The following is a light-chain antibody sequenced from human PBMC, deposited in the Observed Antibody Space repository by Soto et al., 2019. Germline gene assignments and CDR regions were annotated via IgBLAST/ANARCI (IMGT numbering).Light chain of an antibody. CDR1: QVIGNY. Sequence: IRMTKSPSSLSASVGDRVTITCRASQVIGNYLAWYQQKPGKPPKVLIYGASNLQSGVPPRFSGSGSGTDFTLAISSLQPEDSATYYCLQDINYPWTFGQGTKVDIK. CDR2: GAS. J-gene: IGKJ1*01. V-gene: IGKV1-6*01. CDR3: LQDINYPWT.